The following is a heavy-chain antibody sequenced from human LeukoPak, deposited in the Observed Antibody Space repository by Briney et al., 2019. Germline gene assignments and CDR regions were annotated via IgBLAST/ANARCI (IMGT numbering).Heavy chain of an antibody. CDR1: GGSISSYY. D-gene: IGHD1-1*01. J-gene: IGHJ6*03. Sequence: PSETLSLTCTVSGGSISSYYWSWIRQPPGKGLEWIGYIYYSGSTNYNPSLKSRVTISVDTSKNQFSLKLSSVTAADTAVYYCARYGGTQYYYYYYMDVWGKGTTVTVSS. V-gene: IGHV4-59*01. CDR2: IYYSGST. CDR3: ARYGGTQYYYYYYMDV.